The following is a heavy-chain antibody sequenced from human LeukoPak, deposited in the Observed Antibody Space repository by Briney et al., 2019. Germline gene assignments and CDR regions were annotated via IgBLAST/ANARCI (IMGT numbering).Heavy chain of an antibody. D-gene: IGHD3-10*02. V-gene: IGHV3-48*03. CDR2: ISSSGSTI. J-gene: IGHJ6*04. CDR3: AELGITMIGGV. Sequence: GGSLRLSCAASGFNFSSYEMNWVRQAPGKGLEWVSYISSSGSTIYYADSVKGRFTISRDNAKNSLYLQMNSLRAEDTAVYYCAELGITMIGGVWGKGTTVTISS. CDR1: GFNFSSYE.